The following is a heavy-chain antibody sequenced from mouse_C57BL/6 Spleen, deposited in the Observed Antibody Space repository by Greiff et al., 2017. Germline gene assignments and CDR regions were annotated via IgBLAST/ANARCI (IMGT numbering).Heavy chain of an antibody. V-gene: IGHV5-17*01. CDR2: ISSGSSTI. Sequence: EVMLVESGGGLVKPGGSLKLSCAASGFTFSDYGMHWVRQAPEKGLEWVAYISSGSSTIYYADTVKGRFTISRDNAKNTLFLQMTSLRSEDTAMYYCARPYYGTYAMDYWGQGTSVTVSS. D-gene: IGHD1-1*01. CDR3: ARPYYGTYAMDY. CDR1: GFTFSDYG. J-gene: IGHJ4*01.